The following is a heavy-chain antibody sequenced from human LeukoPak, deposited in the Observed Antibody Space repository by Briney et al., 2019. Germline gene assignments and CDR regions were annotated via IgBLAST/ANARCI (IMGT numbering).Heavy chain of an antibody. D-gene: IGHD1-26*01. CDR3: AKAQAIVGATQSFDY. CDR2: ISGSGGST. Sequence: GGSLRLSCAASGFTFSSYAMSWVRQAPGKGLEWVSAISGSGGSTYYADSVKGRFTISRDNSKNTLHLQMNSLRAEDTAVYYCAKAQAIVGATQSFDYWGQGTLVTVSS. V-gene: IGHV3-23*01. J-gene: IGHJ4*02. CDR1: GFTFSSYA.